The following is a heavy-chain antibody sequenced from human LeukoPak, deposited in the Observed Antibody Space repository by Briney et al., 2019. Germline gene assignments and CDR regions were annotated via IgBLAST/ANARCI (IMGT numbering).Heavy chain of an antibody. J-gene: IGHJ4*02. V-gene: IGHV1-2*02. Sequence: GASVKVSCKASGYTFTAYYMHWVRQAPGQRREGMGGTNPNSGEANSAQKFQGRVTMTSATSIRTGYMELSRLRSDGTAVYFCASSPRSSGLVAFDYWGQGTLVTVSP. CDR2: TNPNSGEA. CDR1: GYTFTAYY. D-gene: IGHD3/OR15-3a*01. CDR3: ASSPRSSGLVAFDY.